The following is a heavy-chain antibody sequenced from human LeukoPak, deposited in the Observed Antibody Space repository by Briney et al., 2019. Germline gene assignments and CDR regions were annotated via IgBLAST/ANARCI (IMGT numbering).Heavy chain of an antibody. CDR2: ISDSGDRT. V-gene: IGHV3-23*01. D-gene: IGHD3-10*01. J-gene: IGHJ4*02. CDR1: GFTFSNYA. Sequence: GGALRLSCAASGFTFSNYAMSWVRQPPGKVLEWVSAISDSGDRTYYADSVKARFTISRDNSKNTLYLQMNSLRAEDTAVYYCAKDPGLFMVRGIINYFDYWGQGTLVTVSS. CDR3: AKDPGLFMVRGIINYFDY.